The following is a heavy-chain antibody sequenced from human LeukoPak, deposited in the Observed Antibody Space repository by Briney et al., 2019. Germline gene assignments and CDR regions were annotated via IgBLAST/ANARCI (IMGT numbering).Heavy chain of an antibody. D-gene: IGHD6-13*01. Sequence: GGSLRLSCAASGFTFSSYWMSWVRQAPGKGLEWVANIKQDGSEKYYVDSVKGRFTISRDNAKNSLYLQMNSLRAEDTAVYYCARGIAARTALDSSSWYYFDYWGQGTLVTVSS. CDR1: GFTFSSYW. V-gene: IGHV3-7*01. J-gene: IGHJ4*02. CDR3: ARGIAARTALDSSSWYYFDY. CDR2: IKQDGSEK.